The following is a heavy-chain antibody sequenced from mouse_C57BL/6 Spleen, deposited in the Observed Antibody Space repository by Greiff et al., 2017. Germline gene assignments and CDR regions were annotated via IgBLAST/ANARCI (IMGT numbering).Heavy chain of an antibody. D-gene: IGHD2-14*01. Sequence: VQLQQPGTELVKPGASVKLSCKASGYTFTSYWMHWVKQRPGPGLEWIGNINPSNGGNNYNEKFKSKATLTVDKSSSTASMQLSSLTSEDTAVYYCARSEYRAYFDYWGQGTTLTVSS. CDR3: ARSEYRAYFDY. CDR1: GYTFTSYW. CDR2: INPSNGGN. J-gene: IGHJ2*01. V-gene: IGHV1-53*01.